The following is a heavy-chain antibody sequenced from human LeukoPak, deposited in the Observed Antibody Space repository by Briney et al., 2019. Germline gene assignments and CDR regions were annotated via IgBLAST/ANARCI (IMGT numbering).Heavy chain of an antibody. Sequence: GGSLRLSCAASGFAFSSYAMSWVRHPSGKGLEWVSSITGGGGGTYYADSVKGRFTISRDNSKNPLYLQMSSLRVEDTAIYYCAKERQTTTAFDSWGQGTLVTVSS. CDR2: ITGGGGGT. J-gene: IGHJ4*02. D-gene: IGHD4-17*01. CDR1: GFAFSSYA. CDR3: AKERQTTTAFDS. V-gene: IGHV3-23*01.